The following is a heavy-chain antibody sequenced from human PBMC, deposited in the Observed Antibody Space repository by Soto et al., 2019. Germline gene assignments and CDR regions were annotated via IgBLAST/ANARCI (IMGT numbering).Heavy chain of an antibody. CDR1: GFTFDDYA. J-gene: IGHJ4*02. V-gene: IGHV3-9*01. CDR3: AKDSGCDSVGVLDY. Sequence: GGSLRLSCAASGFTFDDYAMHWVRQAPGKGLEWVSGISWNSGSIGYADSVKGRFTISRDNAKNSLYLQMNSLRAEDTALYYCAKDSGCDSVGVLDYWGQGTLVTVSS. CDR2: ISWNSGSI. D-gene: IGHD5-12*01.